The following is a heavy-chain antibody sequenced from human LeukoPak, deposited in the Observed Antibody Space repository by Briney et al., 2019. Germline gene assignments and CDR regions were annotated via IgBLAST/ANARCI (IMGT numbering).Heavy chain of an antibody. D-gene: IGHD3-3*01. V-gene: IGHV3-66*01. J-gene: IGHJ4*02. CDR2: IYSGGST. Sequence: GGSLRLSCAASGFTVSSNYMSWVRQAPGKGLEWVSIIYSGGSTYYADSVKGRFTISRDNSKNTLYLQMNSLRTEDTAVYYCARAWSGTQYYFDYWGQGTLVTVSS. CDR1: GFTVSSNY. CDR3: ARAWSGTQYYFDY.